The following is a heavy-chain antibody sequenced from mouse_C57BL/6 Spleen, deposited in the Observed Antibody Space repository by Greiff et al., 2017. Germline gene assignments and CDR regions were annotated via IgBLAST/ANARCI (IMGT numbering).Heavy chain of an antibody. CDR3: ASKNYCGSISPLAY. D-gene: IGHD1-1*01. CDR2: FHPYNDDT. V-gene: IGHV1-47*01. J-gene: IGHJ3*01. Sequence: VQLQESGAELVKPGASVKMSCKASGYTFTTYPIEWMKQNHGKSLEWIGNFHPYNDDTKYNEKFKGKATLTVEKSSSTVYLELLRLRSDDSAVYYCASKNYCGSISPLAYWGQGTLVTVSA. CDR1: GYTFTTYP.